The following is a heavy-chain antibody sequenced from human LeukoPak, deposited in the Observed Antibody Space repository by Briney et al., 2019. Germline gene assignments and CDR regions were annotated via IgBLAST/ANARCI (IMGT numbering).Heavy chain of an antibody. CDR1: GFTFRSYA. D-gene: IGHD1-26*01. Sequence: GGSLRLSCAASGFTFRSYAMSWVRDAPEKGLEWGSAISGSGGSTYYADSVKGRFTISRDNSKNPMYLQMNSLRAEDTAVYYCAKGIVGATLKINFFDYWGQGTLVSVSS. J-gene: IGHJ4*02. CDR2: ISGSGGST. V-gene: IGHV3-23*01. CDR3: AKGIVGATLKINFFDY.